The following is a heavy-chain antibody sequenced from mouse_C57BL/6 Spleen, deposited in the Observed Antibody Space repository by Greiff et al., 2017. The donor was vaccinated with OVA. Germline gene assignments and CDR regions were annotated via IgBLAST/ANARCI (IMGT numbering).Heavy chain of an antibody. D-gene: IGHD2-5*01. V-gene: IGHV1-7*01. CDR1: GYTFTSYW. CDR3: ATYYSNYAAMDY. CDR2: INPSSGYT. Sequence: VQLQQSGAELAKPGASVKLSCKASGYTFTSYWMHWVKQRPGQGLEWIGHINPSSGYTKYNQKFKDKATLTADKSSSTAYMQLSSLTYEDSAVYYCATYYSNYAAMDYWGQGTSVTVSS. J-gene: IGHJ4*01.